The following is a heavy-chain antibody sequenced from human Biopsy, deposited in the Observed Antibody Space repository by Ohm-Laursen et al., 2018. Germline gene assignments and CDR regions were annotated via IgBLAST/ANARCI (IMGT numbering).Heavy chain of an antibody. CDR3: AKNLAVSSYALDI. CDR2: INHRGFT. Sequence: SDTLSLTCIVSGGSISNNNYYWGWIRQSPGKGLEWIGEINHRGFTSNNPSLKSRVTISVDTSKNQFSLKLGSVTAADTAVYYCAKNLAVSSYALDIWGQGTMATVSS. CDR1: GGSISNNNYY. V-gene: IGHV4-39*07. J-gene: IGHJ3*02. D-gene: IGHD2/OR15-2a*01.